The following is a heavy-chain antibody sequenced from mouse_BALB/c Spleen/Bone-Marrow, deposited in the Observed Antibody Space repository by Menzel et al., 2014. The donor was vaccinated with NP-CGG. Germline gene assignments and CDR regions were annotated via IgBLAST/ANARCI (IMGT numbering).Heavy chain of an antibody. Sequence: EVMLVESGGGLVKPGGSLKLSCAASGFTFSDYYMYWVRQTPEKRLEWVATISDAGSYTYYPDSVKGRFTISRDNAKNNLYLQMISPKSEDTAMYYCARDGDYRYAWFAYWGQGTLVTVST. CDR3: ARDGDYRYAWFAY. CDR2: ISDAGSYT. J-gene: IGHJ3*01. CDR1: GFTFSDYY. V-gene: IGHV5-4*02. D-gene: IGHD2-14*01.